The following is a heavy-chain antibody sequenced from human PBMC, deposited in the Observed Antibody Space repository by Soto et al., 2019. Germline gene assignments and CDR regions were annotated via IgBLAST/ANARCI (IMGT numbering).Heavy chain of an antibody. CDR1: GFTVSSNY. CDR2: IYSGGST. V-gene: IGHV3-66*01. J-gene: IGHJ3*02. D-gene: IGHD3-10*01. Sequence: EVQLVESGGGLVQPGGSLRLSCAASGFTVSSNYMSWVRQAPGKGLEWVSVIYSGGSTYYADSVKGRFTISRDNSKNTLYLQMNSLRAGDRAVYYCARDSGHYYYGSGSGGWAFDIWGQGTMVTVSS. CDR3: ARDSGHYYYGSGSGGWAFDI.